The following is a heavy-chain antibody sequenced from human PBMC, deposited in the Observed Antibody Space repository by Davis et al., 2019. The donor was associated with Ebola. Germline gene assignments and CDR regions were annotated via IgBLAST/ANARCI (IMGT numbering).Heavy chain of an antibody. CDR2: IYYSGST. V-gene: IGHV4-39*07. CDR3: ARVVVLVIAPNWFDP. D-gene: IGHD3/OR15-3a*01. CDR1: GGSISSSSYY. Sequence: MPGGSLRLSCTVSGGSISSSSYYWGWIRQPPGKGLEWIGSIYYSGSTYYNPSLKSRVTISVDTSKNQFSLKLNSVTAADTAVYYCARVVVLVIAPNWFDPWGQGTLVTVSS. J-gene: IGHJ5*02.